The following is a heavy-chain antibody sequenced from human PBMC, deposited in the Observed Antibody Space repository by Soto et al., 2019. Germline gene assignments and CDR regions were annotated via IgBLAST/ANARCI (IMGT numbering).Heavy chain of an antibody. CDR1: GGSFSGYY. J-gene: IGHJ4*02. CDR2: INHSGST. D-gene: IGHD3-10*01. V-gene: IGHV4-34*01. CDR3: ARVYRVRGVIDY. Sequence: PSETLSLTCAVYGGSFSGYYWSWIRQPPGKGLEWIGEINHSGSTNYNPSLKSRVTISVDTSKNQFSLKLSSVTAADTAVYYCARVYRVRGVIDYWGQGTLVTVSS.